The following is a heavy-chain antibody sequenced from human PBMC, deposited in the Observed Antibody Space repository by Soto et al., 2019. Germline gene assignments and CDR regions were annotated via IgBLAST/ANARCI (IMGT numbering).Heavy chain of an antibody. V-gene: IGHV3-7*01. CDR2: IKQDGSEK. J-gene: IGHJ4*02. CDR1: GFTFSSYW. CDR3: ASSRLYDFWSGYCFDY. D-gene: IGHD3-3*01. Sequence: PGGSLRLSCAASGFTFSSYWMSWVRQAPGKGLEWVANIKQDGSEKYYVDSVKGRFTISRDNAKNSLYLQMNSLRVEDTAVYYCASSRLYDFWSGYCFDYWGQGTLVTVSS.